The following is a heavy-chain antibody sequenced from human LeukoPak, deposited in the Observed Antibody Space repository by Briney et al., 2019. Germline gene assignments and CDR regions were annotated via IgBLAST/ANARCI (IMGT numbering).Heavy chain of an antibody. J-gene: IGHJ4*02. D-gene: IGHD1-26*01. V-gene: IGHV3-30*18. CDR3: AKDSTSAYYGLPDD. Sequence: PGGSLRLSCAASGFPFSSYGMHWVRQAPGKGLEWVAVISYDGNNKDYADSVKGRFTISRDNSKSTLYLQMNSLTAEDTAVYYCAKDSTSAYYGLPDDWGQGTLVTVSS. CDR1: GFPFSSYG. CDR2: ISYDGNNK.